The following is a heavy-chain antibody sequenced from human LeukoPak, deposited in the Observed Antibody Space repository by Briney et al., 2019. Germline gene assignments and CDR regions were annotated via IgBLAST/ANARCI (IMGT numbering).Heavy chain of an antibody. CDR3: ARYGSGSKDAFDI. Sequence: PSETLSLTCAVYGGSFSGYYWSWIRQPPGKGLEWIGEINHSGSTNYNPSLKSRVTISVDTSKNQFSLKLSSVTAADTAVYYCARYGSGSKDAFDIWGQGTMVTVSS. CDR1: GGSFSGYY. V-gene: IGHV4-34*01. D-gene: IGHD3-10*01. J-gene: IGHJ3*02. CDR2: INHSGST.